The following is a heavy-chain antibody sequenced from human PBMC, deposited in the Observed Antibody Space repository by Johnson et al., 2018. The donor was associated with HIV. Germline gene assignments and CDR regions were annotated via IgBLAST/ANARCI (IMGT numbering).Heavy chain of an antibody. CDR3: ARQYADAFDI. V-gene: IGHV3-66*04. Sequence: VQLVESGGGVVQPGGSLRLSCVASGFRFEDYGMNWVHQAPGKGLEWVSVFYSGGSSYYADSVKGRFTISGDNSKNTLYLQMNSLRAEDTAVYYCARQYADAFDIWGQGTMVTVSS. J-gene: IGHJ3*02. CDR1: GFRFEDYG. CDR2: FYSGGSS.